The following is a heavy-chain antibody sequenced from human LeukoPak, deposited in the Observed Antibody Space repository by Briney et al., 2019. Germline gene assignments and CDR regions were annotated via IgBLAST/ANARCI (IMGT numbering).Heavy chain of an antibody. D-gene: IGHD6-19*01. Sequence: GESLKISCKGSGYSFTNYWIGWVRQMPGKDLEWMGIIFPGDSSTIYNPSFQGQVTISVDKSISTAYLQRSSLKASDTAVYYCARQAVAALLVFEFWGQGTLVTVSS. CDR1: GYSFTNYW. CDR3: ARQAVAALLVFEF. J-gene: IGHJ4*02. CDR2: IFPGDSST. V-gene: IGHV5-51*01.